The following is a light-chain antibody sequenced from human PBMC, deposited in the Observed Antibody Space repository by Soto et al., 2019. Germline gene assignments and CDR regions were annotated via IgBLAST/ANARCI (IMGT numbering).Light chain of an antibody. Sequence: AIRMTQSPSSFSASTGDRVTITCRASQGISSYLAWYQQKPGKAPKLLIYAASTLQSGVPSRFSGSGSGTDFTLTISCLESEDFATYCCQKYYLYPLTFGGGTQVEIK. CDR2: AAS. J-gene: IGKJ4*01. CDR1: QGISSY. V-gene: IGKV1-8*01. CDR3: QKYYLYPLT.